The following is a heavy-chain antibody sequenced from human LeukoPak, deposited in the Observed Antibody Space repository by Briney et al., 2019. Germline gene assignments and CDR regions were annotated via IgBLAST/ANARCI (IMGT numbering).Heavy chain of an antibody. Sequence: SLRLSCAASGFTFDDYAMHWVRQAPGKGLEWVSGISWNSGSIGYADSVKGRFTISRDNAKNSLYLQMNSLRAEDTALYYCAKDMAAGTTTTPFDYWGQGTLVTVSS. J-gene: IGHJ4*02. CDR3: AKDMAAGTTTTPFDY. D-gene: IGHD6-13*01. CDR2: ISWNSGSI. CDR1: GFTFDDYA. V-gene: IGHV3-9*01.